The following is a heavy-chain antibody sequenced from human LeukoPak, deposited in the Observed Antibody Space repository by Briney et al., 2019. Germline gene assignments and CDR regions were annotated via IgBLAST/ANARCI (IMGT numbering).Heavy chain of an antibody. CDR2: ISSSSSTI. Sequence: PGGSLRLSCAASGFTFSSYSMNWVRQAPGKGLEWVSYISSSSSTIYYADSVKGRFTISRDNAKNSLYLQMNSLRAEDTAVYYCARDTYYDILTGYYPPVPFDYWGQGTLVTVSS. CDR3: ARDTYYDILTGYYPPVPFDY. V-gene: IGHV3-48*01. D-gene: IGHD3-9*01. CDR1: GFTFSSYS. J-gene: IGHJ4*02.